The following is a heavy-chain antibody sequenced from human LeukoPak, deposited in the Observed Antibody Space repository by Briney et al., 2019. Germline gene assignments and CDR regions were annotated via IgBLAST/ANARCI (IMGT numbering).Heavy chain of an antibody. CDR1: GFTFSSYS. Sequence: GGSLRLSCAASGFTFSSYSIHWVRQAPGKGLEWVAVISYDGTIEYYADSVKGRFTISRDNSKDTVYLQMNSLRAEDTAVYYCAGDFSLYGGLGYDGIGVWGQGTTVTVSS. D-gene: IGHD4-23*01. J-gene: IGHJ6*02. CDR2: ISYDGTIE. V-gene: IGHV3-30-3*01. CDR3: AGDFSLYGGLGYDGIGV.